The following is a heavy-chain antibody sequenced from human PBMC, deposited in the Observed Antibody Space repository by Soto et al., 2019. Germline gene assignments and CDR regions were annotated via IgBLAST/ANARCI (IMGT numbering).Heavy chain of an antibody. Sequence: EVQLVESGGGLVQPGRSLRLSCAASGFTFDDYAMHWVRQAPGKGLEWVSGISWNSGSRGCADSVKGRFTISRDNAKNSRYLQMNTLRAEDTALYYCAKGQIAAAGTFQHWGQGTLVTVAS. J-gene: IGHJ1*01. V-gene: IGHV3-9*01. CDR1: GFTFDDYA. CDR3: AKGQIAAAGTFQH. D-gene: IGHD6-13*01. CDR2: ISWNSGSR.